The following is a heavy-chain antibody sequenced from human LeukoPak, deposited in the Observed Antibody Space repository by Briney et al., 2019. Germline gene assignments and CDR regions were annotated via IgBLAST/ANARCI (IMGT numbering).Heavy chain of an antibody. CDR3: AKKGISAADTFHY. CDR2: ISGIGAGT. J-gene: IGHJ4*02. CDR1: GFTFSSYA. D-gene: IGHD6-13*01. V-gene: IGHV3-23*01. Sequence: GGSLRLSCAASGFTFSSYAMSWVRQAPGKGLEWVSTISGIGAGTYYADSVKGRFTISRDNSKNTLYLQMNSLRAEDTAVYYCAKKGISAADTFHYWGQGTLVTVSS.